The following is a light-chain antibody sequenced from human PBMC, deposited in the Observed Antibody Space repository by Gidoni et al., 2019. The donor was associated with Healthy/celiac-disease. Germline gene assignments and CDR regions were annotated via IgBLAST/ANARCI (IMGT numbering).Light chain of an antibody. V-gene: IGKV4-1*01. Sequence: DIVMTQSPDSLALSLGERATINCKSSQSVLYSSNNKNYLAWYQQKPGQPPKLLIYWASTRESGVPDRFSGSGSGTDFTLTISSLQAEDVAAYYCQQYYSSPQTFGQGTKVEIK. CDR1: QSVLYSSNNKNY. J-gene: IGKJ1*01. CDR2: WAS. CDR3: QQYYSSPQT.